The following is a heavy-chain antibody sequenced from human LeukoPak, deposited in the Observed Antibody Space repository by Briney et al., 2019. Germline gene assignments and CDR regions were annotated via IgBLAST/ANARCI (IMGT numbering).Heavy chain of an antibody. D-gene: IGHD6-19*01. CDR1: GFTFSSYW. J-gene: IGHJ4*02. V-gene: IGHV3-7*01. CDR2: INHNGNVN. Sequence: GGSLRLSCAASGFTFSSYWMNWARQAPGKGLEWVASINHNGNVNYYVDSVKGRFTISKDNAKNTLYLQLNSLRAEDTAVYYCARDAPAYSSGSFDYWGQGTLVTVSS. CDR3: ARDAPAYSSGSFDY.